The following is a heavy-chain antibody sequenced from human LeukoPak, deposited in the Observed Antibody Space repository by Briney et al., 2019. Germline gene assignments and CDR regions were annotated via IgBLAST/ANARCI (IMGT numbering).Heavy chain of an antibody. CDR2: INPDIGGT. V-gene: IGHV1-2*02. J-gene: IGHJ4*02. D-gene: IGHD6-19*01. CDR1: GYSFTGYY. CDR3: ASGYKDSSGWGRVDY. Sequence: WASVKVSCKASGYSFTGYYMHWVRQAPGQGLEWMGWINPDIGGTNYAQKFQGRVTMTRDKPIGTAYMELSRLTSDDTAVYYCASGYKDSSGWGRVDYWGQGTLVTVSS.